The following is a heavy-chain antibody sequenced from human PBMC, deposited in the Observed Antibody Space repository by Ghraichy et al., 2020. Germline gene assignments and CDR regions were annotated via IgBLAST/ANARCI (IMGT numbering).Heavy chain of an antibody. D-gene: IGHD1-26*01. J-gene: IGHJ4*02. Sequence: SETLSLTCAVYGGSFSGYYWSWIRQPPGKGLEWIGEINHSGSTNYNPSLKSRVTISVDTSKNQFSLKLSSVTAADTAVYYCARARDTPYSGSYYPYWGQGTLVTVSS. CDR2: INHSGST. CDR1: GGSFSGYY. V-gene: IGHV4-34*01. CDR3: ARARDTPYSGSYYPY.